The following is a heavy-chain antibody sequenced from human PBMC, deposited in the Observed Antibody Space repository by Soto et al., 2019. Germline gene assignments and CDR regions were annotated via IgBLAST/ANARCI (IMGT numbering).Heavy chain of an antibody. V-gene: IGHV4-39*06. Sequence: SETLSLTCTVSGGSISSSRCHWGWIRQPPGKGLEWIASIKYSGTTFYNPSLKSRVTLSVDTSKNQFALKLSSVTAADTAVYYCSRLPSADYGGNSDPWRQGTLVTAPQ. D-gene: IGHD4-17*01. CDR2: IKYSGTT. CDR3: SRLPSADYGGNSDP. J-gene: IGHJ5*02. CDR1: GGSISSSRCH.